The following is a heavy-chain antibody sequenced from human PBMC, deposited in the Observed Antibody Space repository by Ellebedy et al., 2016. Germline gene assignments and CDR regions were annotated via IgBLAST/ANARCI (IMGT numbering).Heavy chain of an antibody. J-gene: IGHJ6*02. CDR3: TRPHLGITIFGVVIIPYYYYAMDV. CDR1: GFTFGDYA. Sequence: GGSLRLSCTASGFTFGDYAMSWFRQAPGKGLEWVGFIRSKAYGGTTEYAASVKGRFTISRDDSKSIAYLQMNSLTTEDTAVYYCTRPHLGITIFGVVIIPYYYYAMDVWGQGTTVTVSS. V-gene: IGHV3-49*03. CDR2: IRSKAYGGTT. D-gene: IGHD3-3*01.